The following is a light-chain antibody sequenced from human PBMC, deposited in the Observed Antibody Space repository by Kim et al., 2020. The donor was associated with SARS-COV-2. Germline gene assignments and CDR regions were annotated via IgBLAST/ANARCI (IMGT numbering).Light chain of an antibody. Sequence: DIQMTQSPSSLSASVGDRVTIACRASQSISTYLNWYQQKPGKAPKLLIYAASSLQSGVPSRFSGSGSGTDFTLTISSLQPEDFATYYCQHSHTPPLLTFGGGTKVDIK. V-gene: IGKV1-39*01. CDR2: AAS. CDR3: QHSHTPPLLT. J-gene: IGKJ4*01. CDR1: QSISTY.